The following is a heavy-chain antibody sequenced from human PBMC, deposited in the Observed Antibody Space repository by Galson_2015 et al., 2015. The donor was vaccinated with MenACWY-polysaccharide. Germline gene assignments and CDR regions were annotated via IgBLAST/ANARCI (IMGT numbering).Heavy chain of an antibody. CDR1: GFTFKNYW. V-gene: IGHV3-7*01. CDR2: IEKDGSEK. CDR3: ARGHYGMNV. Sequence: SLRLSCAVSGFTFKNYWMSWVRQAPGKGLEWVANIEKDGSEKYCVDSVKGRFTISRDNGRSSLYLQMNGLRAEDTAVYYCARGHYGMNVWGQGTTVTVS. J-gene: IGHJ6*02.